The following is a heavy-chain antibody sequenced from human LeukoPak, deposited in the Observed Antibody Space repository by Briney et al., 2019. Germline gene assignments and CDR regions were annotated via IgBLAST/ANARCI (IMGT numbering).Heavy chain of an antibody. J-gene: IGHJ6*02. CDR2: INHSGST. D-gene: IGHD6-19*01. Sequence: SETLSLTCAVYGGSLSGYYWSWIRQPPGKGLQWIGEINHSGSTNYNPSLKSRVTISVDTSKNQFSLKLSSVTAADTAVYYCARTQYSSGWYDGYYYYGMDVWGQGTTVTVSS. V-gene: IGHV4-34*01. CDR3: ARTQYSSGWYDGYYYYGMDV. CDR1: GGSLSGYY.